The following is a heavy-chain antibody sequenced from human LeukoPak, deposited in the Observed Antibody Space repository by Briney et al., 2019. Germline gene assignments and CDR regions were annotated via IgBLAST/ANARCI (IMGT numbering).Heavy chain of an antibody. J-gene: IGHJ4*02. CDR2: ISGSGGST. CDR3: AKAVAGTDPPFDY. D-gene: IGHD6-19*01. CDR1: GLTFRNYA. Sequence: PGGSLRLSCAASGLTFRNYAMSWVRQAPGKGLEWVSAISGSGGSTYYADSVKGRFTISRDNSKNTLYLQMNSLRAEDTAVYYCAKAVAGTDPPFDYWGQGTLVTVSS. V-gene: IGHV3-23*01.